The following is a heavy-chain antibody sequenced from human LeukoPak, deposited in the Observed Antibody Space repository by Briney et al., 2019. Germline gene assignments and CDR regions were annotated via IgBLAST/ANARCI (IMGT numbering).Heavy chain of an antibody. CDR3: ARAGGYNYLYYFDY. J-gene: IGHJ4*02. Sequence: PSETLSLTCTVSGGSVGSGSYYWSWFRQPPGKGLEWIGYISYSGSTNYNPSLKSRVTTSVDTSKNQFSLNLSSLTAADTAVYYCARAGGYNYLYYFDYWGQGVLVTVSS. CDR2: ISYSGST. CDR1: GGSVGSGSYY. D-gene: IGHD5-24*01. V-gene: IGHV4-61*01.